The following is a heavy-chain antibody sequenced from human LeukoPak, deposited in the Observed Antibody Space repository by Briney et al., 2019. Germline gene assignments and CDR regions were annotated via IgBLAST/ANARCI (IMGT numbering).Heavy chain of an antibody. CDR3: AFTDAGY. V-gene: IGHV3-9*01. J-gene: IGHJ4*02. CDR1: GFTFSSYG. CDR2: ISWNSGSI. Sequence: GGSLRPSCAASGFTFSSYGMHWVRQAPGKGLEWVSGISWNSGSIGYADSVKGRFTISRDNAKNSLYLQMNSLRGDDTALYYCAFTDAGYWGQGTLVTVSS.